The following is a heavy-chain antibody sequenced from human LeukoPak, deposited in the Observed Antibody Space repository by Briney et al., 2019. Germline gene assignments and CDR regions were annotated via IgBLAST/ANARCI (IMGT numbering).Heavy chain of an antibody. V-gene: IGHV3-23*01. CDR3: ARDHRDGYWYFDL. Sequence: GGSLRLSCAASGFTFSSYAMSWVRQAPGKGLEWVSAISGSGGSTYYADSVKGRFTISRGNSKNTLYLQMNSLRAEDTAVYYCARDHRDGYWYFDLWGRGTLVTVSS. CDR1: GFTFSSYA. D-gene: IGHD5-24*01. CDR2: ISGSGGST. J-gene: IGHJ2*01.